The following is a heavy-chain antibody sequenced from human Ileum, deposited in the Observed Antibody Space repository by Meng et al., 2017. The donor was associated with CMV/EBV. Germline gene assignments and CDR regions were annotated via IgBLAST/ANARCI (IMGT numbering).Heavy chain of an antibody. Sequence: SETLSLTCTVSGDSINDYYWSWIRQPPGKGLEWIVYIYYSGGTNYNPSLKSRLTISVDTSKNQFSLKLNSVNAADTAVYYRAGRRDTSSWYYYYFGMDVWGQGTTVTVSS. V-gene: IGHV4-59*01. CDR3: AGRRDTSSWYYYYFGMDV. D-gene: IGHD6-13*01. CDR1: GDSINDYY. CDR2: IYYSGGT. J-gene: IGHJ6*02.